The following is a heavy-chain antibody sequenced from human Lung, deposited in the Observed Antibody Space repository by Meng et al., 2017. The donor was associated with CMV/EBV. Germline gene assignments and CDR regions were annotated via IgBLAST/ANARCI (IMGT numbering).Heavy chain of an antibody. CDR3: ARVGAYCGGDCYHPR. Sequence: VQLQESGPGLVRPSGTLSLPCPVSGGSLSSRNWWSWVRQPPGKGLEWIGEIYHSGSTNYNPSLKSRVTISVDESKNQFSLRLSSVTAADTAVYYCARVGAYCGGDCYHPRWGQGTLVTVSS. D-gene: IGHD2-21*02. V-gene: IGHV4-4*02. J-gene: IGHJ4*02. CDR1: GGSLSSRNW. CDR2: IYHSGST.